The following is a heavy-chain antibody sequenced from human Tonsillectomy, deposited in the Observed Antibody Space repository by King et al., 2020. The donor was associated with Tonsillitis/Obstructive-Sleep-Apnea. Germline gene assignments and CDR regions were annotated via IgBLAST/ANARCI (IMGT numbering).Heavy chain of an antibody. J-gene: IGHJ4*02. Sequence: VQLVEFGVEVKKPGESLRISCTGSGYSFTSYGISWVRQMPGKGLEWMGRIDPSDSYTNYSPSFKGHVTISADKSISTAYLQWSSLKASDTAMYYCARGGILSAGAPDFWGQGTLVTVSS. CDR3: ARGGILSAGAPDF. D-gene: IGHD6-13*01. V-gene: IGHV5-10-1*01. CDR2: IDPSDSYT. CDR1: GYSFTSYG.